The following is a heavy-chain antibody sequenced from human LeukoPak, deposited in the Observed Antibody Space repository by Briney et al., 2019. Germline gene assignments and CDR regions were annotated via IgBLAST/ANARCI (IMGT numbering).Heavy chain of an antibody. CDR3: ARDNRYCSSTSCYPRHYYYYYMDV. J-gene: IGHJ6*03. D-gene: IGHD2-2*01. V-gene: IGHV3-23*01. Sequence: AGGSLTLSCTASGLTLSSYAMSWVRHAPGKGLEWVSAISGSGGSTYYADSEKGRFTISRHNSKNTLYLQMNSLRAEDTAVYYCARDNRYCSSTSCYPRHYYYYYMDVWGKGTTVTVSS. CDR2: ISGSGGST. CDR1: GLTLSSYA.